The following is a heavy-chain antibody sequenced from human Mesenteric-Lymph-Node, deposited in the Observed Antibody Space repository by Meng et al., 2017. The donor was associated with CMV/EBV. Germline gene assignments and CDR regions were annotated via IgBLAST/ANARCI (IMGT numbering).Heavy chain of an antibody. D-gene: IGHD2-2*02. CDR2: MNPNSGNT. CDR3: ARKVHCSSTSRYNGMDV. CDR1: GYTFTSYD. V-gene: IGHV1-8*01. Sequence: ASVKVSCKASGYTFTSYDINWVRQATGQGLEWMGWMNPNSGNTGYAQKFQGRVTMTRNTSISTAYMELSSLRSEDTAVYYCARKVHCSSTSRYNGMDVWGQGTTVTVSS. J-gene: IGHJ6*02.